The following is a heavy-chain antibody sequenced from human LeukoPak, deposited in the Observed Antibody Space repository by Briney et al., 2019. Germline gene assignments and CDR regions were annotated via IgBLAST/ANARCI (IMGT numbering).Heavy chain of an antibody. CDR1: GYTFTSYD. D-gene: IGHD6-6*01. CDR2: MNPNSGNT. CDR3: ARGEGVSYSSSSWH. V-gene: IGHV1-8*01. J-gene: IGHJ1*01. Sequence: ASVKVSCKASGYTFTSYDINWVRQATGQGLEWMGWMNPNSGNTGYAQKFQGRVTMTRDTSTSTVYMELSSLRSEDTAVYYCARGEGVSYSSSSWHWGQGTLVTVSS.